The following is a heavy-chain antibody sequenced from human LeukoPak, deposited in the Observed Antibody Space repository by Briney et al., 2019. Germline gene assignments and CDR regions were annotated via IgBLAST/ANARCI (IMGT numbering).Heavy chain of an antibody. V-gene: IGHV4-39*07. CDR2: IYYSGST. CDR3: VQYYDILTGYPIPIS. CDR1: GGSISSSSYY. J-gene: IGHJ5*02. Sequence: SSETLSLTCTVSGGSISSSSYYWGWIRQPPGKGLEWIGSIYYSGSTYYNPSFKSRVTISVDTSKNQFSLKLSSVTAADTAVYYCVQYYDILTGYPIPISWGQGTLVTVSS. D-gene: IGHD3-9*01.